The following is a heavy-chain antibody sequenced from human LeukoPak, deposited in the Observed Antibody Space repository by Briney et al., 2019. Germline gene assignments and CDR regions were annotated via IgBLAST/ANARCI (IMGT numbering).Heavy chain of an antibody. D-gene: IGHD2-15*01. J-gene: IGHJ5*02. V-gene: IGHV3-23*01. CDR2: ISGSGGST. CDR3: AKGPYCSGGSCYPNWFDP. CDR1: GFTFSSYA. Sequence: GGSLRLSCAASGFTFSSYAMSWVRQAPGKGLEWVSAISGSGGSTYYADSVKGRFTISRDNSKNTLYLQMNSLRAEGTAVYYCAKGPYCSGGSCYPNWFDPWGQGTLVTVSS.